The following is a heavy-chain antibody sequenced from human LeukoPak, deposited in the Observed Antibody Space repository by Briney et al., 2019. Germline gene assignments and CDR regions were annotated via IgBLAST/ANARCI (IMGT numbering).Heavy chain of an antibody. Sequence: GGSLRLSCAASGFTFSSYAMSWVRQAPWKGLEWVSGISGSGGSTYYADSVKGRFTISRDKSKNTLYLQMNSLRAEDTAIYYCAKHYDFWSGSSRPSYFDYWGQGTLVTVSS. CDR1: GFTFSSYA. CDR3: AKHYDFWSGSSRPSYFDY. J-gene: IGHJ4*02. D-gene: IGHD3-3*01. V-gene: IGHV3-23*01. CDR2: ISGSGGST.